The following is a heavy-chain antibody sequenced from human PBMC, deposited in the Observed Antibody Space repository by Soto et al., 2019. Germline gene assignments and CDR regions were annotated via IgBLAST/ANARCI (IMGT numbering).Heavy chain of an antibody. V-gene: IGHV1-2*02. CDR2: INPNSGGT. Sequence: ASVKVSCKASGYTFTGYYMHWVRQAPGQGLEWMGWINPNSGGTNYAQKLQGRVTMTTDTSTSTAYMELRSLRSDDTAVYYCARVYCSGGGCYGIDYWGQGTLVTVSS. D-gene: IGHD2-15*01. CDR1: GYTFTGYY. J-gene: IGHJ4*02. CDR3: ARVYCSGGGCYGIDY.